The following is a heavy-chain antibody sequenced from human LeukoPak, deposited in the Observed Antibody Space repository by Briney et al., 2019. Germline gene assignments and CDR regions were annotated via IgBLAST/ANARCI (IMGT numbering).Heavy chain of an antibody. Sequence: GRSLRLSCAASGFSFSSYAMHWVRQAPGKGLEWAAVIWYDGSSKYYADSVKGRFTISRDNSKNTLYLQMNSLRAEDTAVYYCARHHGANYYYYDMDVWGQGTTVTVSS. D-gene: IGHD4-17*01. CDR1: GFSFSSYA. CDR2: IWYDGSSK. CDR3: ARHHGANYYYYDMDV. J-gene: IGHJ6*02. V-gene: IGHV3-33*08.